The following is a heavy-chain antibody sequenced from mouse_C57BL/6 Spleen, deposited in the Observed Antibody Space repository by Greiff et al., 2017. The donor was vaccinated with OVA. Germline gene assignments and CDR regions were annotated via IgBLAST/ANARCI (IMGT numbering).Heavy chain of an antibody. CDR1: GYTFTDYE. D-gene: IGHD2-4*01. CDR3: TTGRYDYDGFAY. CDR2: IDPETGGT. V-gene: IGHV1-15*01. Sequence: VQLKQSGAELVRPGASVTLSCKASGYTFTDYEMHWVKQTPVHGLEWIGAIDPETGGTAYNQKFKGKAILTADKSSSTAYMELRSLTSEDSAVYYCTTGRYDYDGFAYWGQGTLVTVSA. J-gene: IGHJ3*01.